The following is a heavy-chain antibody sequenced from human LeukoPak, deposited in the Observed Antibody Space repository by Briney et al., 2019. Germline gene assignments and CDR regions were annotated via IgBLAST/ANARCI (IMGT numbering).Heavy chain of an antibody. CDR1: GFTFSSYA. CDR2: ISGSGGST. Sequence: GGSLRLSCAASGFTFSSYAMSWVRQAPGKGLEWVSAISGSGGSTYYADSVKGRFTISRDSSKNTLYLQMNSLRAEDTAVYYCAKDRIVVVPAALPTAFDIWGQGTMVTVSS. V-gene: IGHV3-23*01. CDR3: AKDRIVVVPAALPTAFDI. J-gene: IGHJ3*02. D-gene: IGHD2-2*01.